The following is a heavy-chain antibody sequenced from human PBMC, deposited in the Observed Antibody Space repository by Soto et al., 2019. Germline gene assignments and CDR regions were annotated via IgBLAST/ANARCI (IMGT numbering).Heavy chain of an antibody. CDR3: ARHTPAISISDH. J-gene: IGHJ4*02. V-gene: IGHV4-39*01. D-gene: IGHD2-15*01. CDR1: GRSISSSSYY. Sequence: PSETLSLTCTVSGRSISSSSYYWGWIRQPPGKGLEWIGSIYYSGSTYYNPSLKSRVTISVDTSKNQFSLKLSSVTAADTAVYYCARHTPAISISDHWGQGTLVTVS. CDR2: IYYSGST.